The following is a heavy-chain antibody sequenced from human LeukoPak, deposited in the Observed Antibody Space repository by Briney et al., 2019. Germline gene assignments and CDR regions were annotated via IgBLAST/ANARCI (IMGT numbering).Heavy chain of an antibody. J-gene: IGHJ4*02. CDR1: GGTFSSYA. V-gene: IGHV1-69*13. CDR2: IIHIFGTA. Sequence: ASVKVSCKASGGTFSSYAMSWVRQAPGQGLEWMGGIIHIFGTANYAQKFQGRVTITADESTSTAYMELSSLRSEDTAVYYCARVRNFWSGYYPYYFDYWGQGTLVTVSS. CDR3: ARVRNFWSGYYPYYFDY. D-gene: IGHD3-3*01.